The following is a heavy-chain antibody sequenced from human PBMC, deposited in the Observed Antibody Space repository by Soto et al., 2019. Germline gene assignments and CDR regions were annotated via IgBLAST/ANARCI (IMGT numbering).Heavy chain of an antibody. CDR3: ARDGVSYCGGDCYPAQDY. CDR1: GYTFTSYG. CDR2: ISAYNGNT. V-gene: IGHV1-18*01. J-gene: IGHJ4*02. Sequence: ASVKVSCKASGYTFTSYGISWVRQAPGQGLEWMAWISAYNGNTNYAQELQGRVTMTTDTSTSTAYMELRSLRSDDTAVYYCARDGVSYCGGDCYPAQDYWGQGTLVTVSS. D-gene: IGHD2-21*02.